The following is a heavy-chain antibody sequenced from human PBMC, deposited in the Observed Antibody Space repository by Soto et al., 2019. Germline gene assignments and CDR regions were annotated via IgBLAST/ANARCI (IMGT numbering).Heavy chain of an antibody. V-gene: IGHV3-64*02. CDR3: ARIFSYNHGHYYDY. J-gene: IGHJ4*02. D-gene: IGHD3-3*01. CDR2: ITNTGGTT. Sequence: GGSLRLSCAASGFTFSSFSMHWVRQAPGKGLEYVSAITNTGGTTYYADSVKGRFIISRDNSKNTLYLQMGSLRAEDMAVYYCARIFSYNHGHYYDYWGQGTLVTLSS. CDR1: GFTFSSFS.